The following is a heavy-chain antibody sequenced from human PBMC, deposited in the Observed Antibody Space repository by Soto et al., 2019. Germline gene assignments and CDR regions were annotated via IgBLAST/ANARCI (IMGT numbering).Heavy chain of an antibody. Sequence: GGSLRLSCAASGFTFSNYGMHWVRQAPGKGLEWVAVIWYDGSNKYYADSVKGRFTISRDNSKNTLYLQMNSLRAEDTAVYYCAREQDPHYYYYYGMDVWGQGTTVTVSS. CDR2: IWYDGSNK. CDR1: GFTFSNYG. J-gene: IGHJ6*02. CDR3: AREQDPHYYYYYGMDV. V-gene: IGHV3-33*08.